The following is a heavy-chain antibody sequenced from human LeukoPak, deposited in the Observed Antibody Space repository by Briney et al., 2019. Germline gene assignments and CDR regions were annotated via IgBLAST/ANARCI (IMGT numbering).Heavy chain of an antibody. V-gene: IGHV1-2*02. CDR1: GYTFTGHY. D-gene: IGHD5-12*01. J-gene: IGHJ4*02. CDR2: INPKTGGT. Sequence: ASVKVSCKASGYTFTGHYIHWVRQAPGQGLEWMGWINPKTGGTKYAQKFQGMVTMTRDTSITTTYMELSRLRSDDTAVYYCGRVAWGYSGFSWGQGTQVTVSS. CDR3: GRVAWGYSGFS.